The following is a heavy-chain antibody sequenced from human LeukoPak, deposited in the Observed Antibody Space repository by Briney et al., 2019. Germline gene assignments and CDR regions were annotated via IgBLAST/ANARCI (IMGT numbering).Heavy chain of an antibody. CDR3: ASASRSGYDDH. V-gene: IGHV3-74*01. Sequence: TGGSLRLSCAASGFIFSNYWMHWVRQAPGKGLVWVSRINSDRSTTNYADSVKGRFTISRDNAKNTLYLQMNSLRAEDTAVYYCASASRSGYDDHWGQGTLVTVS. J-gene: IGHJ4*02. CDR2: INSDRSTT. D-gene: IGHD3-3*01. CDR1: GFIFSNYW.